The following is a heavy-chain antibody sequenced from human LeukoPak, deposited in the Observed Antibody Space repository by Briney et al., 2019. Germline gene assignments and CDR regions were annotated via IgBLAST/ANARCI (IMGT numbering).Heavy chain of an antibody. CDR1: GGSISSYY. CDR2: IYYSGST. V-gene: IGHV4-59*05. CDR3: ASGTYYDILTGYYPTKSHFDY. J-gene: IGHJ4*02. D-gene: IGHD3-9*01. Sequence: SETLSLTCTVSGGSISSYYWSWIRQPPGKGLEWIGSIYYSGSTYYNPSLKSRVTISVDTSKNQFSLKLSSVTAADTAVYYCASGTYYDILTGYYPTKSHFDYWGQGTLVTVSS.